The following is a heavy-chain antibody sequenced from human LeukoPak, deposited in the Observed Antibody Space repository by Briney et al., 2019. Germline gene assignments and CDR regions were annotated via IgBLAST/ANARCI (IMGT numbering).Heavy chain of an antibody. V-gene: IGHV1-18*01. J-gene: IGHJ4*02. CDR1: GYTFTSYG. D-gene: IGHD3-22*01. Sequence: GASVKVSCKASGYTFTSYGISWVRQAPGQGLEWMGWISAYNGNTNYAQKLQGRVTMTTDTSTSTAYMELRSLRSDDTAVYYCARVRYYYDSSGYYSLDDHWGQGTLVTVSS. CDR3: ARVRYYYDSSGYYSLDDH. CDR2: ISAYNGNT.